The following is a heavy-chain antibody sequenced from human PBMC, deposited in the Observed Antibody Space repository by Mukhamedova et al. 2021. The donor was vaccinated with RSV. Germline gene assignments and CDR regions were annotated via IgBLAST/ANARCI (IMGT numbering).Heavy chain of an antibody. CDR3: AKLIYDFGP. CDR1: GFTFSSNG. D-gene: IGHD3-3*01. CDR2: IRNDGSNK. Sequence: ATGFTFSSNGMHWVRQAPGKGLEWVAFIRNDGSNKYYADSVKGRFTISRDNSKNTLYLQMNSLRAEDTAVYYCAKLIYDFGPWGQG. J-gene: IGHJ5*02. V-gene: IGHV3-30*02.